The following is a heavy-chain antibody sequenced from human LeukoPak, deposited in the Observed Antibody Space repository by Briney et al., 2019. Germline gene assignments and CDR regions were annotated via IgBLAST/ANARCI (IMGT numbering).Heavy chain of an antibody. CDR2: INPSGGST. V-gene: IGHV1-46*01. Sequence: RASVKVSCKASGYTFTSYYMHWVRQAPGQGLEWMGIINPSGGSTSYAQKFQGRVTMTRDMSTSTVYMELSSLRSEDTAVYYCARDYGRITVAGTGWFDPWGQGTLVTVSS. CDR3: ARDYGRITVAGTGWFDP. D-gene: IGHD6-19*01. CDR1: GYTFTSYY. J-gene: IGHJ5*02.